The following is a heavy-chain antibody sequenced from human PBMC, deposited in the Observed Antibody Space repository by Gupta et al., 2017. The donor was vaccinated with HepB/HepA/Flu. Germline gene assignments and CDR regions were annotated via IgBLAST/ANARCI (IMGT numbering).Heavy chain of an antibody. CDR1: GFTFSNYW. CDR2: IKQDGTEK. CDR3: ARPHQPTWGSYISDI. Sequence: EVQLVESGGGLVQPGGSLRLSCAASGFTFSNYWMTWVRQAPGKGLEWVANIKQDGTEKYYVDSVKGRFTISRDNTKNSLYLQMNSLRVEDTAVYFCARPHQPTWGSYISDIWGQGTMVTVS. V-gene: IGHV3-7*01. J-gene: IGHJ3*02. D-gene: IGHD7-27*01.